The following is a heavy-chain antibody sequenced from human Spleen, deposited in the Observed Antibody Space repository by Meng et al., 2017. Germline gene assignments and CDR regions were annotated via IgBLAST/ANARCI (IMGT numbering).Heavy chain of an antibody. CDR2: INPKSGDT. V-gene: IGHV1-2*06. CDR1: GYTFPDYW. D-gene: IGHD6-13*01. CDR3: ARDEDISAAGKLFGDY. Sequence: QVQLVPSGSEVKKPGASVKASCKASGYTFPDYWLHWVRRAPGQGLEWTGRINPKSGDTHYAQRFQGRVTMTGDTSISTAYMELSGLRSDDTAMYYCARDEDISAAGKLFGDYWGQGTLVTVSS. J-gene: IGHJ4*02.